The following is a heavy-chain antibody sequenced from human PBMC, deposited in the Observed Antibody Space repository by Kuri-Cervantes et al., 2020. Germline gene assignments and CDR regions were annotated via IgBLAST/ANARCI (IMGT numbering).Heavy chain of an antibody. V-gene: IGHV1-69*13. CDR3: ARLRSSGYPYTDS. D-gene: IGHD3-22*01. Sequence: SVKVSCKASGGTFSSYAISWVRQAPGQGLEWMGGIIPIFGTANYAQKFQGRVTITADESTSTAYMELSSLRSEDTAVYYCARLRSSGYPYTDSWGQGTLVTVSS. J-gene: IGHJ5*01. CDR1: GGTFSSYA. CDR2: IIPIFGTA.